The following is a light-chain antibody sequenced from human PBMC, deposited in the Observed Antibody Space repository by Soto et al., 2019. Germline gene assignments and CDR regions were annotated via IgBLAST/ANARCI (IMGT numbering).Light chain of an antibody. J-gene: IGLJ1*01. V-gene: IGLV2-11*01. CDR1: SSDVDDYRY. CDR2: DGN. CDR3: RSYVNTPQS. Sequence: QSAMGEACGGSGSPGQLLTISCTGTSSDVDDYRYVSWYQQYPGKAPKLVIYDGNKRPSGVPDRFSGSNSGNTASLTISGLQAEDEADYYCRSYVNTPQSFGTGTKVTVL.